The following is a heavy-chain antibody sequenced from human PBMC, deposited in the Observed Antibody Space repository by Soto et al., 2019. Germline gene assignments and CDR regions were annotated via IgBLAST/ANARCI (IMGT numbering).Heavy chain of an antibody. CDR3: ARQPQYSSGWYPGAFDI. D-gene: IGHD6-19*01. CDR2: IYYSGNP. CDR1: GDSISSNY. J-gene: IGHJ3*02. V-gene: IGHV4-59*01. Sequence: SETLSLTCTVSGDSISSNYWSWIRQPPGKGLEWIGYIYYSGNPTYNPSFKSRVTMSVDRSKNQFSLKLSSVTAADTAVYYCARQPQYSSGWYPGAFDIWGQGTMVTVSS.